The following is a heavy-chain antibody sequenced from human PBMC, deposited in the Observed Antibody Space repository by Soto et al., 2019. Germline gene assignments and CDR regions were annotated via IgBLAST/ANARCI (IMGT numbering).Heavy chain of an antibody. V-gene: IGHV4-34*01. Sequence: SETLSLTCAVYGGSFSGYYWSWIRQPPGKGLEWIGEINHSGSTNYNPSLKSRVTISVDTSKNQFSLKLSSVTAADTAVYYCARRPKGYDFWSGPKGLDYWGQGTLVTVSS. CDR1: GGSFSGYY. D-gene: IGHD3-3*01. CDR2: INHSGST. CDR3: ARRPKGYDFWSGPKGLDY. J-gene: IGHJ4*02.